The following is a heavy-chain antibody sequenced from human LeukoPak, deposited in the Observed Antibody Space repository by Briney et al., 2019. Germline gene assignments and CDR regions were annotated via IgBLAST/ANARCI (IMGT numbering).Heavy chain of an antibody. CDR1: GFTFSSYE. CDR3: AELGITMIGGV. CDR2: ISSSGSTI. Sequence: AGSLRLSCAASGFTFSSYEMNWVRQAPGKGLEWVSYISSSGSTIYYADSVKGRFTISRDNAKNSLYLQMNSLRAEDTAVYYCAELGITMIGGVWGKGTTVTISS. J-gene: IGHJ6*04. V-gene: IGHV3-48*03. D-gene: IGHD3-10*02.